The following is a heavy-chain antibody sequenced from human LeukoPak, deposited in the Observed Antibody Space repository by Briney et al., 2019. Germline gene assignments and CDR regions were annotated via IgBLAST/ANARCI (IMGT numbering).Heavy chain of an antibody. CDR2: IYYSGTT. V-gene: IGHV4-39*07. CDR3: ARDSLDYGGWFDT. J-gene: IGHJ5*02. CDR1: SGSISSSNYH. Sequence: SETLSLTCTVSSGSISSSNYHWGWIRQPPGEGLEWIGSIYYSGTTYYNPSLKSRATISVDTSENQVSLRVTSMTAADTAVYYCARDSLDYGGWFDTWGQGILVTVSS. D-gene: IGHD4-23*01.